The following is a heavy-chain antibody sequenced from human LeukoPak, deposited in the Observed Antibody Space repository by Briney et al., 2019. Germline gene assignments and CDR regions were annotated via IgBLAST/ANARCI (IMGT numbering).Heavy chain of an antibody. J-gene: IGHJ6*04. V-gene: IGHV3-21*01. CDR2: ISSSSSYI. D-gene: IGHD6-13*01. CDR3: ARDREAAAAYGAFDI. Sequence: GGSLRLSCAASGFTFSSYSMNWVRQAPGKGLEWVSSISSSSSYIYYADSVKGRFTISRDNAKNSLYLQMNSLRAEDTAVYYCARDREAAAAYGAFDIWGKGTTVTVSS. CDR1: GFTFSSYS.